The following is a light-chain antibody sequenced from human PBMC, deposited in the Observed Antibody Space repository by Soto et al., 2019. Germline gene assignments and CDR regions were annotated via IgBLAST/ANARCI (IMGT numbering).Light chain of an antibody. Sequence: DIVMTQSPLTLSVSPGESATLSCRASERVSTNLAWYQQTPGQAPRLLIYSASRRPTDIPVRFSGSGSGAEFTLTISSLQSEDFAVYFCQTVDKWPLFGQGTRLEIK. CDR3: QTVDKWPL. J-gene: IGKJ5*01. V-gene: IGKV3-15*01. CDR2: SAS. CDR1: ERVSTN.